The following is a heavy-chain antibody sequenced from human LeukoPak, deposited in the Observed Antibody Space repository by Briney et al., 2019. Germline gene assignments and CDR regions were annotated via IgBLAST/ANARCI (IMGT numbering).Heavy chain of an antibody. V-gene: IGHV3-21*01. J-gene: IGHJ3*02. D-gene: IGHD3-16*01. Sequence: GGSLRLSCAASGFTFSSYSMSWVRQAPGKGLEWVSSISSSSSYIYYADSVKGRFTISRDNAKNSLYLQMNSLRAEDTAVYYCASLITFGGNYAFDIWGQGTMVTVSS. CDR1: GFTFSSYS. CDR2: ISSSSSYI. CDR3: ASLITFGGNYAFDI.